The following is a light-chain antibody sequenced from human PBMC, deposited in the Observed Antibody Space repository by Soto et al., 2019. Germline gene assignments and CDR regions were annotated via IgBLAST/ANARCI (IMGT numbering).Light chain of an antibody. J-gene: IGKJ4*01. CDR3: QQYGSSPRA. V-gene: IGKV3-11*01. Sequence: DIVLTQSPATLSLSPGDRVTLSCRASQTVGRFLSWYQHSPGQGPRLLVYDASNRATGVPARFSGSGSETDFTLTISSLEPEDFAVYYCQQYGSSPRAFGGGTKVEIK. CDR1: QTVGRF. CDR2: DAS.